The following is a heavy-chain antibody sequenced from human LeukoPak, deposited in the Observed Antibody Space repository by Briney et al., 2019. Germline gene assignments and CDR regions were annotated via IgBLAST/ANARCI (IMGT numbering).Heavy chain of an antibody. Sequence: GGSLRLSCVASGFTFSSSAMSWVRQAPGKGLEWVSYISINGSTIYYADSVKGRFTISRDNAKNSLYLQMNSLRAEDTAVYYCAREGWFGDYYYYYMDVWGKGTTVTVSS. J-gene: IGHJ6*03. CDR2: ISINGSTI. D-gene: IGHD3-10*01. V-gene: IGHV3-48*03. CDR3: AREGWFGDYYYYYMDV. CDR1: GFTFSSSA.